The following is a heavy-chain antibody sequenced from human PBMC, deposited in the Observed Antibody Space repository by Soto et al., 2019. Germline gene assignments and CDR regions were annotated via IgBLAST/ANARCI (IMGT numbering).Heavy chain of an antibody. J-gene: IGHJ4*02. Sequence: GGSLRLSCAASGFTFNIYAMSWVRQAPGKGLEWVSGISSSGSSTYYADSVKGRFTISRDNSKNTLYLQMNSLRAEDTAVYYCNPRSLSSPPVFAYWGQGTLVTVSS. CDR3: NPRSLSSPPVFAY. CDR2: ISSSGSST. CDR1: GFTFNIYA. D-gene: IGHD2-2*01. V-gene: IGHV3-23*01.